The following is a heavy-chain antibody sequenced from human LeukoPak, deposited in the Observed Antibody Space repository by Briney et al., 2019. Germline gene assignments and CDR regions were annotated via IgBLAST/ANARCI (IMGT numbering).Heavy chain of an antibody. CDR3: TRAGYSSGFDS. J-gene: IGHJ5*01. Sequence: PGGSLRLSCAASGFTFSTYWMHWVRQAPGKGLVWVSRINSDGSGTGYADSVKGRFTISRDNAKNTLYLQMNSLMAEDTAVYFCTRAGYSSGFDSWGQGTLVTVSS. D-gene: IGHD6-19*01. CDR1: GFTFSTYW. V-gene: IGHV3-74*01. CDR2: INSDGSGT.